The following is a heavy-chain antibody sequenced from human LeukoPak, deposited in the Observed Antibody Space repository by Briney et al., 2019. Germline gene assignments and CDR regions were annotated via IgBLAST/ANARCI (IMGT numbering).Heavy chain of an antibody. Sequence: SETLSLTCTVSGGSVDSGDYYWRWLRQLPGRGLEGIGYISYSGSTYYIPSLKSRVTISRDTSKNHFSLQLTSLTTADTAVYYCAREADYSASIGFDYWGQGTLVTVSS. J-gene: IGHJ4*02. D-gene: IGHD6-6*01. CDR2: ISYSGST. V-gene: IGHV4-31*03. CDR3: AREADYSASIGFDY. CDR1: GGSVDSGDYY.